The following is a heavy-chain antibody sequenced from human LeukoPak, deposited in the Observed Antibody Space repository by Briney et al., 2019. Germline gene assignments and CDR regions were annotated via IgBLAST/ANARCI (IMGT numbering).Heavy chain of an antibody. J-gene: IGHJ4*02. CDR3: AVAPGDY. CDR2: INPNTGDT. D-gene: IGHD2-21*01. V-gene: IGHV1-2*02. CDR1: GYSFTSFG. Sequence: RASVKVSCKASGYSFTSFGMNWVRQAPGQGLEWMGWINPNTGDTNYAQKFQGRVTMTRDTSITTVYMEISRLTSDDTALFYCAVAPGDYWGQGTLVTVSS.